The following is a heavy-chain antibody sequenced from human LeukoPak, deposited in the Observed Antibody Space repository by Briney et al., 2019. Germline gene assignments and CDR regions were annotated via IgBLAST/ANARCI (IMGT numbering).Heavy chain of an antibody. D-gene: IGHD3-10*01. V-gene: IGHV3-30*03. CDR2: ISYDGSNK. Sequence: GGSLRLSCAVSGFTFSSYGMHWVRQAPGKGLGWVAVISYDGSNKYYADSVKGRFTISRDNSKNTLYLQMNSLRAEDTAVYYCAREGPLSGNYYGSRVIAYWGQGTPVTVSS. CDR1: GFTFSSYG. CDR3: AREGPLSGNYYGSRVIAY. J-gene: IGHJ4*02.